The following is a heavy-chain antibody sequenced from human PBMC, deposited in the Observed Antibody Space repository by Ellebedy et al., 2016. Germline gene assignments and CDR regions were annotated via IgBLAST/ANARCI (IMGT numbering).Heavy chain of an antibody. CDR3: AKDARTSGSYCGFDY. V-gene: IGHV3-23*01. J-gene: IGHJ4*02. CDR2: ISGSGGST. D-gene: IGHD1-26*01. CDR1: GFTFSSYA. Sequence: GESLKISXAASGFTFSSYAMSWVRQAPGKGLEWVSAISGSGGSTYYADSVKGRFTISRDNSKNTLYLQMNSLRAEDTAVYYCAKDARTSGSYCGFDYWGQGTLVTVSS.